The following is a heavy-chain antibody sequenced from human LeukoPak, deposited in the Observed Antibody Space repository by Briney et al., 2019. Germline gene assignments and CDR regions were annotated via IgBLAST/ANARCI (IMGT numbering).Heavy chain of an antibody. J-gene: IGHJ4*02. V-gene: IGHV4-61*05. D-gene: IGHD5-18*01. CDR3: ARHGRGYYNFDY. CDR2: IYYSGST. Sequence: SSETLSLTCTVSGGSISSSSYYWGWIRQPPGKGLEWIGFIYYSGSTNCNPSLKSRVTISVDTSKNQFSLKLTSVTAADTAVYYCARHGRGYYNFDYWGQGTLVTVSS. CDR1: GGSISSSSYY.